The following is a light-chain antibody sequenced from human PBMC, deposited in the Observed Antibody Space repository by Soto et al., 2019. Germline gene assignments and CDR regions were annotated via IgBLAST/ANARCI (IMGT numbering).Light chain of an antibody. CDR2: DAS. CDR1: QSVSSY. CDR3: QQRSNWPPYN. J-gene: IGKJ2*01. Sequence: EIVLTQSPATLSLSPGERATLSCRASQSVSSYLAWYQQKPGQAPRLLIYDASNRATGIPARFSGCGSGTDFTLTISSLEPEDFAVYYWQQRSNWPPYNFGQGTQLEIK. V-gene: IGKV3-11*01.